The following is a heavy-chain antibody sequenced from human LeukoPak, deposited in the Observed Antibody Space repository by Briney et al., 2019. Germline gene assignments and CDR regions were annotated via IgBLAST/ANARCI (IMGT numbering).Heavy chain of an antibody. J-gene: IGHJ6*03. V-gene: IGHV3-11*04. CDR1: GFTFSDYY. Sequence: GGSLRLSCAASGFTFSDYYMSWIRQAPGKGLEWVSYISSSGSTIYYADPVKGRFTISRDNAKNSLYLQMNSLRAEDTAVYYCASRASSGWYYYYYYMDVWGKGTTVTVSS. CDR3: ASRASSGWYYYYYYMDV. CDR2: ISSSGSTI. D-gene: IGHD6-19*01.